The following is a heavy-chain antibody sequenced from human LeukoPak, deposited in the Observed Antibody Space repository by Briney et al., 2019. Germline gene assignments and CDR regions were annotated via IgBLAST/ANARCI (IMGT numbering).Heavy chain of an antibody. J-gene: IGHJ6*03. D-gene: IGHD3-3*01. Sequence: SVKVSCKASGGTFSSYAISWVRQAPGQGLEWMGGIIPIFGTANYAQKFQGRDTITADESTSTAYMELSSLRSEDTAVYYCAGSLRFLEWSNYYYYMDVWGKGTTVTVSS. CDR3: AGSLRFLEWSNYYYYMDV. V-gene: IGHV1-69*13. CDR2: IIPIFGTA. CDR1: GGTFSSYA.